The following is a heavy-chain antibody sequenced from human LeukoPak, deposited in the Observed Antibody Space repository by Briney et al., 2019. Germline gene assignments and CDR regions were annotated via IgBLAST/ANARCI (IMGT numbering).Heavy chain of an antibody. D-gene: IGHD2-15*01. J-gene: IGHJ1*01. CDR3: ARGYCSGGGCYTAEYLPH. CDR2: MRPNSGET. CDR1: GYTFTNFA. Sequence: ASVKVSCKASGYTFTNFAINWVRQVAGQGLEWMGWMRPNSGETVNVQKFQGRVTMTRDISTSTAYMELTGLRSDDTAVYFCARGYCSGGGCYTAEYLPHWGQGTLVTVSS. V-gene: IGHV1-8*02.